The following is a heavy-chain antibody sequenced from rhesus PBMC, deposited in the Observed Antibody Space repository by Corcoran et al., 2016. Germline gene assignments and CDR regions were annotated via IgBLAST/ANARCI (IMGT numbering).Heavy chain of an antibody. CDR3: ARDGGGYSGYNRFDV. D-gene: IGHD5-30*01. V-gene: IGHV4S9*01. Sequence: QVQLQESGPGLVKPSETLSLTCAVSGGSISDYYYWNWIRQPPGKGLEWIGNIDGKSPRPNYNTSRQSRVTMSKDTSKNQFFLKLSSVTAADTAVYYCARDGGGYSGYNRFDVWGPGVLVTVSS. CDR2: IDGKSPRP. J-gene: IGHJ5-1*01. CDR1: GGSISDYYY.